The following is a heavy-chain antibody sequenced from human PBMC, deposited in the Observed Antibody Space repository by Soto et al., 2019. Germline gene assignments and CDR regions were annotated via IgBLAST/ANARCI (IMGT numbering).Heavy chain of an antibody. J-gene: IGHJ4*02. CDR3: AKNPESYAWGLGGYCDY. CDR1: GFTFSSYG. D-gene: IGHD3-16*01. Sequence: QVQLVESGGGVVQPGRSLRVSCAASGFTFSSYGMNWVRQAPGKGLEWVAIISYDGSDKYYADSVKGRFTISRDNSKNTLYLQMNSLRGEDTAVYYCAKNPESYAWGLGGYCDYWGQGTLVTVSS. CDR2: ISYDGSDK. V-gene: IGHV3-30*18.